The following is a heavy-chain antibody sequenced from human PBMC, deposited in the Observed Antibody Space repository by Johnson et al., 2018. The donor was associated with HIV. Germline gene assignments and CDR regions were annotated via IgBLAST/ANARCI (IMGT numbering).Heavy chain of an antibody. CDR3: TRGRHSLDAFDV. Sequence: VQLVESGGGVVQPGGSLKLSCAASGFTFSGSAMHWVRQASGKGLEWVGRIRSKANSYATAYAASVKGRFTISRDNSKNTLYLQMNSLRAEDTAVYYCTRGRHSLDAFDVWGQGTMVTVSS. D-gene: IGHD2-21*01. J-gene: IGHJ3*01. CDR2: IRSKANSYAT. V-gene: IGHV3-73*01. CDR1: GFTFSGSA.